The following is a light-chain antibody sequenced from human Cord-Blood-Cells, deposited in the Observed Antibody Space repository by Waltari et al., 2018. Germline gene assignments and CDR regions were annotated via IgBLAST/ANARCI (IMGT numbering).Light chain of an antibody. V-gene: IGLV1-47*01. CDR3: AAWDDSLSGWV. CDR1: SSNTGSNY. J-gene: IGLJ3*02. Sequence: QSVLTQPPSASGTPGQRVTISCSGSSSNTGSNYVYWYQQLPGTAPKLLIYRNTQRPSGVPDRFSGSKSGTSASLAISGLRSEDEADYYCAAWDDSLSGWVFGGGTKLTVL. CDR2: RNT.